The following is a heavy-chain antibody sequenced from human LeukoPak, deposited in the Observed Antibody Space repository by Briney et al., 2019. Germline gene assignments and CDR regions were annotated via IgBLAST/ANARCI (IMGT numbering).Heavy chain of an antibody. D-gene: IGHD2-2*02. CDR2: VNPNSGNT. J-gene: IGHJ4*02. Sequence: GASVKVSCKASGCDFSSFDVNWVRQAPGQGLEWMGWVNPNSGNTGYAQKFQGRVTMTRNTSINTAYMELSSLGSKDTAVYYCARGTPYCSSASCYNYWGQGSLVTVSS. V-gene: IGHV1-8*01. CDR3: ARGTPYCSSASCYNY. CDR1: GCDFSSFD.